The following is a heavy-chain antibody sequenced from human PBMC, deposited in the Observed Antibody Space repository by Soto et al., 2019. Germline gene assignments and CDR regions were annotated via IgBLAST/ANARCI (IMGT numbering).Heavy chain of an antibody. V-gene: IGHV1-2*04. CDR3: SRGAVAGTQGWFDP. CDR2: INPNSGGT. Sequence: QVQLVQSGAEVKKPGASVKVSCKASGYTFTGYYMHWVRQAPGQGLEWMGWINPNSGGTNYAQKFQGWVTMTRDTSISTAYMELRRLRSDDTAVYYCSRGAVAGTQGWFDPWGQGTLVTVSS. J-gene: IGHJ5*02. D-gene: IGHD6-19*01. CDR1: GYTFTGYY.